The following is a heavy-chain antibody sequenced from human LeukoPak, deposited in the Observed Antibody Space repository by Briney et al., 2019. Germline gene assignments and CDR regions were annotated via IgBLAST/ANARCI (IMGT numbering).Heavy chain of an antibody. J-gene: IGHJ6*03. CDR2: IRYDGSNK. CDR3: AREMDSGSLNDYYYYYMDV. CDR1: GFTFSSYG. V-gene: IGHV3-30*02. Sequence: GGSLRLSCAASGFTFSSYGMHWVRQAPGKGLEWVAFIRYDGSNKYYADSVKGRFTISRDNSKNTLYLQMNSLRAEDTAVYYCAREMDSGSLNDYYYYYMDVWGKGTTVTISS. D-gene: IGHD1-26*01.